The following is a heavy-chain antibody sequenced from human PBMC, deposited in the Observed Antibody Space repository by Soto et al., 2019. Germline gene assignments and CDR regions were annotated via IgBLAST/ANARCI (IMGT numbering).Heavy chain of an antibody. CDR3: ARKPGRALDI. J-gene: IGHJ3*02. Sequence: VESLKISCRVSGYSFTTYWIAWVRQMPGKGLEWMGITYPSDSNTKYSPSFQGQVTISADKSISTAYLQWSSLKASDTAMYYCARKPGRALDIWGQGTMVTVSS. CDR1: GYSFTTYW. V-gene: IGHV5-51*01. CDR2: TYPSDSNT.